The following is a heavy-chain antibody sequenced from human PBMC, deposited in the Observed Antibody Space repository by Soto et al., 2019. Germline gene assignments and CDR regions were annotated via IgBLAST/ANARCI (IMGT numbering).Heavy chain of an antibody. CDR1: GFTFSSYA. CDR3: ARQEVEWFDP. J-gene: IGHJ5*02. Sequence: GGSLRLSCAASGFTFSSYAIHWVRQAPGKGLEWVAVISYDGSNKYYADSVKGRFAISRDNSKNTLYLQMNSLRAEDTAVYYCARQEVEWFDPWGQGTLVTVSS. CDR2: ISYDGSNK. V-gene: IGHV3-30*09.